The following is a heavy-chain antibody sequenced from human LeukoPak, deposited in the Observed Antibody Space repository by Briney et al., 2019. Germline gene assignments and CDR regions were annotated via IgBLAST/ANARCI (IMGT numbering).Heavy chain of an antibody. V-gene: IGHV1-69*04. CDR1: GGTFSSYA. J-gene: IGHJ4*02. D-gene: IGHD6-19*01. Sequence: SVKVSCKASGGTFSSYAISWVRQAPGQGLEWMGRIIPILGIANYAQKFQGRVTITADKSTSTAYMELSSLRSEDTAVYYCANAAGYSSGWYLGGYFDYWGQGTLVTVSS. CDR2: IIPILGIA. CDR3: ANAAGYSSGWYLGGYFDY.